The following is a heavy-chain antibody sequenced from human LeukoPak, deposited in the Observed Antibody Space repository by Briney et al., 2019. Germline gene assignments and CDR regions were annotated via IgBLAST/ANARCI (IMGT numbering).Heavy chain of an antibody. Sequence: GASVKVSCKASGYTFTSYDINWVRQATGQGLEWMGWMNPNSGNTGYAQKFQGRVTMTRNTSISTAYMELSSLRSEDTAVYYCARDLWHIARYGHYMDVWGKGTTVTISS. CDR1: GYTFTSYD. D-gene: IGHD2-21*01. CDR3: ARDLWHIARYGHYMDV. J-gene: IGHJ6*03. V-gene: IGHV1-8*01. CDR2: MNPNSGNT.